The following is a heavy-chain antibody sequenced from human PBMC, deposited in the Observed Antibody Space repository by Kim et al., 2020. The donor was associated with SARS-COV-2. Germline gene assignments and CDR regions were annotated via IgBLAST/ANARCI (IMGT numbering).Heavy chain of an antibody. V-gene: IGHV4-34*01. CDR2: INHSGST. CDR1: GGSFSGYY. J-gene: IGHJ4*02. D-gene: IGHD6-13*01. CDR3: ARGSGIAAAGRMFRAGRDFDY. Sequence: SETLSLTCAVYGGSFSGYYWSWIRQPPGKGLEWIGEINHSGSTNYNPSLKSRVTISVDTSKNQFSLKLSSVTAADTAVYYCARGSGIAAAGRMFRAGRDFDYWGQGTLVTVSS.